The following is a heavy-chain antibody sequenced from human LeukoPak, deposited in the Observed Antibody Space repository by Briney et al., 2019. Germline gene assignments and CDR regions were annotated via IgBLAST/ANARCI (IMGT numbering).Heavy chain of an antibody. Sequence: SVKVSCKASGGTFSSYAISWVRQAPGQGLEWMGGIIPIFGTANYAQKFQGRVTITTDESTSTAYMELSSLRSEDTAVYYCARTGYCSSTSCYTRRIAGNAFDYWGQGTLVTVSS. V-gene: IGHV1-69*05. J-gene: IGHJ4*02. CDR1: GGTFSSYA. CDR2: IIPIFGTA. CDR3: ARTGYCSSTSCYTRRIAGNAFDY. D-gene: IGHD2-2*02.